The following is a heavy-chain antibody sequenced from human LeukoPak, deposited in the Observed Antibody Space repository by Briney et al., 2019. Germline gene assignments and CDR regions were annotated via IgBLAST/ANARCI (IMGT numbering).Heavy chain of an antibody. CDR2: ISSSSSYI. Sequence: GGSLRLSCAASGFTFSSYSMNWVRQAPGKGLEWVSSISSSSSYIYYADSVKGRLTISRDNAKNSLYLQMNSLRAEDTAVYYCARSFLRYDPFDYWGQGTLVTVSS. CDR3: ARSFLRYDPFDY. V-gene: IGHV3-21*01. CDR1: GFTFSSYS. D-gene: IGHD3-22*01. J-gene: IGHJ4*02.